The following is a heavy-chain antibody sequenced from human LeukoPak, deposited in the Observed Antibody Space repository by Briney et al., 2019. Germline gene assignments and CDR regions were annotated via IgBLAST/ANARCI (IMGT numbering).Heavy chain of an antibody. CDR3: ARHFSIMGGSPTPFDAFDI. CDR2: IYTSGST. V-gene: IGHV4-4*09. CDR1: GGSISSYY. J-gene: IGHJ3*02. Sequence: SETLSLTCTVSGGSISSYYWSWIRQPPGRGLEWIGYIYTSGSTNYNPSLKSRVTISVDTSKNQFSLKLSSVTAADTAVYYCARHFSIMGGSPTPFDAFDIWGQGTMVTVSS. D-gene: IGHD1-26*01.